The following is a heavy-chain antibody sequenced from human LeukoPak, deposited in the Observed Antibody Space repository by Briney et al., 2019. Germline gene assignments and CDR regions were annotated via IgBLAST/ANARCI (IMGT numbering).Heavy chain of an antibody. D-gene: IGHD4-17*01. J-gene: IGHJ4*02. CDR2: IKQDGSEK. Sequence: PGGSLRLSCAASGFTFSSYGMHWVRQAPGKGLEWVANIKQDGSEKYYVDSVKGRFTISRDNAKNSLYLQMNSLRAEDTAVYYCAREVTVTTDYWGQGTLVTVSS. CDR3: AREVTVTTDY. V-gene: IGHV3-7*01. CDR1: GFTFSSYG.